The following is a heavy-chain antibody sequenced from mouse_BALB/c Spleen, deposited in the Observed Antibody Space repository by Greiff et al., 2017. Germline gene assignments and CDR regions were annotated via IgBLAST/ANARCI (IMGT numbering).Heavy chain of an antibody. D-gene: IGHD2-2*01. V-gene: IGHV5-4*02. J-gene: IGHJ4*01. CDR1: GFTFSDYY. CDR3: AREGLRRGGAMDY. CDR2: ISDGGSYT. Sequence: EVKLEESGGGLVKPGGSLKLSCAASGFTFSDYYMYWVRQTPEKRLEWVATISDGGSYTYYPDSVKGRFTISRDNAKNNLYLQMSSLKSEDTAMYYCAREGLRRGGAMDYWGQGTSVTVSS.